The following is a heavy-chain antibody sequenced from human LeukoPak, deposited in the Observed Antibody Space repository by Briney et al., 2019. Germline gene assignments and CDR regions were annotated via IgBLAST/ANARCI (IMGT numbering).Heavy chain of an antibody. D-gene: IGHD5-18*01. J-gene: IGHJ6*02. CDR3: ARVPKTSRYSYGYYYYYYGMDV. Sequence: GASVKVSCKSSGYTFTGYFIHWVRQAPGQGLEWMGRIIPILGIANYAQKFQGRVTITADKSTSTAYMELSSLRSEDTAVYYCARVPKTSRYSYGYYYYYYGMDVWGQGTTVTVSS. CDR2: IIPILGIA. CDR1: GYTFTGYF. V-gene: IGHV1-69*04.